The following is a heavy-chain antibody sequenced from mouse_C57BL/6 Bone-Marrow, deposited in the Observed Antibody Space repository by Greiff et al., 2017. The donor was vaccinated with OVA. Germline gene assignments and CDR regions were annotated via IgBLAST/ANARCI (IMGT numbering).Heavy chain of an antibody. D-gene: IGHD2-10*02. V-gene: IGHV1-15*01. J-gene: IGHJ2*01. Sequence: QVQLQQSGAELVRPGASVTLSCKASGYTFTDYEMHWVKQTPVHGLEWIGAIDPETGGTAYNQKFKGKAILTADKSSSTAYMEPRSLTSEDAAVYYCTEYCNCGGGYFDYWGQGTTLTVSS. CDR1: GYTFTDYE. CDR2: IDPETGGT. CDR3: TEYCNCGGGYFDY.